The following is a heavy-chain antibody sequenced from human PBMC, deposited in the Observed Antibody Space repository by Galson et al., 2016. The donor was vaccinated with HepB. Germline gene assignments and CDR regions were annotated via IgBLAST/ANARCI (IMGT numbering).Heavy chain of an antibody. CDR2: ISGSGGST. V-gene: IGHV3-23*01. CDR1: GFTFTSYA. D-gene: IGHD3-10*01. Sequence: SLRLSCAASGFTFTSYAMSWVRQAPGKGLEWVSYISGSGGSTFYADSVKGRFTISRDNSKNTLDLQISSLRVEDTAVYYCARESDYNIHSFDYWGQGTRGTVSS. J-gene: IGHJ4*02. CDR3: ARESDYNIHSFDY.